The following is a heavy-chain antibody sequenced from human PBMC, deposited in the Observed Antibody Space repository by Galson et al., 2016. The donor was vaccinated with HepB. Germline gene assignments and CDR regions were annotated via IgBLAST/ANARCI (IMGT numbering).Heavy chain of an antibody. CDR3: TRDGGAFVPFGD. V-gene: IGHV4-4*02. CDR1: GGSIISSNY. J-gene: IGHJ4*02. D-gene: IGHD3-16*01. Sequence: SETLSLTCAVSGGSIISSNYWSWVRQPPGQGREWIGEISHSGKTNYNSSLKSRVSMSADKSTDESDLTLSSVTAADTAVYYCTRDGGAFVPFGDWGQGALVTVSS. CDR2: ISHSGKT.